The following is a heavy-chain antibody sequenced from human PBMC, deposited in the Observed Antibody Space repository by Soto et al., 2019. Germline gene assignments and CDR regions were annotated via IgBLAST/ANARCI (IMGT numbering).Heavy chain of an antibody. CDR1: GGSISSGVYY. Sequence: PSETLSLTCTVSGGSISSGVYYWSWIRQPPGKGLEWIGYIYYSGSAYYNPSLKSRVTISLDTSKNQFSLNLSSVTAADTAVYYCAKEKYYYYCRSRRTPSCFDLWGQGILVTVSS. V-gene: IGHV4-30-4*01. D-gene: IGHD2-2*01. CDR2: IYYSGSA. J-gene: IGHJ5*02. CDR3: AKEKYYYYCRSRRTPSCFDL.